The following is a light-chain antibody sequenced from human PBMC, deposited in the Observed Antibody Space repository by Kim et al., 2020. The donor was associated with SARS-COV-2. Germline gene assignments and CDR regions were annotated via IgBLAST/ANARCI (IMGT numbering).Light chain of an antibody. V-gene: IGKV1-39*01. J-gene: IGKJ1*01. CDR2: AAS. CDR1: QSISSY. Sequence: ASVGDRVTITCRASQSISSYLNWYQQKPGKAPRLLIYAASSLQGGVPSRFGGSGSGTDFTLTISSLQPEDFATYYCQQSYSTPWTFGQGTKVDIK. CDR3: QQSYSTPWT.